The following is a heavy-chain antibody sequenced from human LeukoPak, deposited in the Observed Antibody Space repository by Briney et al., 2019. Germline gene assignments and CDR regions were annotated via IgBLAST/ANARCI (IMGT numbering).Heavy chain of an antibody. D-gene: IGHD3-10*01. CDR2: MNPNSGNT. Sequence: ASVKVSCKASGYTFTSYDINWVRQATGQGLEWMGWMNPNSGNTGYAQKFQGRVTMTRNTSISTAYMELSSLRSEDTAVYYCARVEGFGESLDVWGQGTTDTVSS. J-gene: IGHJ6*02. CDR3: ARVEGFGESLDV. V-gene: IGHV1-8*01. CDR1: GYTFTSYD.